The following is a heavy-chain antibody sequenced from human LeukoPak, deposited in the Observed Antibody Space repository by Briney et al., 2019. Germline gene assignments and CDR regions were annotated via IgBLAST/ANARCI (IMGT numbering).Heavy chain of an antibody. CDR3: ATLGYCSSTSCPGPVHGVDAFDI. Sequence: GGSLRLSCAASGFTFSSYAMSWVRQAPGKGLEWVSAISGSGGSTYYADSVKGRFTISRDNSKNTLYLQMNSLRAEDTAVYYCATLGYCSSTSCPGPVHGVDAFDIWGQGTMVTVSS. D-gene: IGHD2-2*01. J-gene: IGHJ3*02. CDR2: ISGSGGST. CDR1: GFTFSSYA. V-gene: IGHV3-23*01.